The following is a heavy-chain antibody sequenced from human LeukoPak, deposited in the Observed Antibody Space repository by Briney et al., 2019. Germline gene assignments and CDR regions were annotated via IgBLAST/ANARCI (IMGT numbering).Heavy chain of an antibody. D-gene: IGHD2-21*02. Sequence: KAGGSLRLSCAASGFTFSSYWMSWVRQPPGKGLEWIGEINHSGSTNYNPSLNSRVTISVDTSKNQFSLKLSSVTAADTAVYYCARSNCGGDCSFDYWGQGTLVTVSS. V-gene: IGHV4-34*01. CDR2: INHSGST. CDR1: GFTFSSYW. CDR3: ARSNCGGDCSFDY. J-gene: IGHJ4*02.